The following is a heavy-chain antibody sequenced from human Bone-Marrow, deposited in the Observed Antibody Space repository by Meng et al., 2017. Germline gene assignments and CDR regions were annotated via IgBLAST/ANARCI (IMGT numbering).Heavy chain of an antibody. CDR2: IKSKTDGGTT. D-gene: IGHD3-9*01. V-gene: IGHV3-15*01. J-gene: IGHJ4*02. Sequence: GESLKISCAASGFIFSNYEMNWVRQAPGKGLEWVGRIKSKTDGGTTDYAAPVKGRFTISRDDSKNTLYLQMNSLKTEDTAVYYCTTGTVRYFDWLPDWGQGTLVTVSS. CDR1: GFIFSNYE. CDR3: TTGTVRYFDWLPD.